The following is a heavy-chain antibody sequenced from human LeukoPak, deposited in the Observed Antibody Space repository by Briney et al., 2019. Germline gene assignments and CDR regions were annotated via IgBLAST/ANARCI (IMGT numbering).Heavy chain of an antibody. J-gene: IGHJ3*02. CDR3: ARQPVNTAAFDI. CDR1: GGSLNAYY. CDR2: VRDNGEN. D-gene: IGHD5-18*01. Sequence: PSETLSLTCTVSGGSLNAYYWSWIRQPPGKGLDWIAYVRDNGENNYNPSLKSRVAISVDTANNQTSLRLNFVTAADTAIYYCARQPVNTAAFDIWGLGTMVTVSS. V-gene: IGHV4-59*08.